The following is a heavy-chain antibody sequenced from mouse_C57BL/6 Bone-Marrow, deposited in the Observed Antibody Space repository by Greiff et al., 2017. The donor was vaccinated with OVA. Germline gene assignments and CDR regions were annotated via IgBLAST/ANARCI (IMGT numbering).Heavy chain of an antibody. D-gene: IGHD4-1*01. Sequence: EVKLMESGAELVKPGASVKLSCTASGFNITDYYMHWVKQRTEQGLEWIGRIDPEDGATKSAPKFPGKATITADTSSNTAYLQRSSLTSEDTAVYYCARWELGRYFDVWGTGTTGTVSS. J-gene: IGHJ1*03. V-gene: IGHV14-2*01. CDR2: IDPEDGAT. CDR3: ARWELGRYFDV. CDR1: GFNITDYY.